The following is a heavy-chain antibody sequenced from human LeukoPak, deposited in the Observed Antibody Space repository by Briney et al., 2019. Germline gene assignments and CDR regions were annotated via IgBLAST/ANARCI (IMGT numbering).Heavy chain of an antibody. J-gene: IGHJ3*02. D-gene: IGHD2-8*01. CDR3: ARGMVYAILGLAFDI. CDR1: GGTFSSYA. V-gene: IGHV1-69*13. Sequence: ASVTVSFKASGGTFSSYAISWVRQAPGQGLEWMGGIIPIFGTANYAQKFQGRVTITADESTSTAYMELSSLRSEDTAVYYCARGMVYAILGLAFDIWGQGTMVTVSS. CDR2: IIPIFGTA.